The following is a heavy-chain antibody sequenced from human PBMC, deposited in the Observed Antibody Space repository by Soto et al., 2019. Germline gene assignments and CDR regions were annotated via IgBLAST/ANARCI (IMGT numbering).Heavy chain of an antibody. J-gene: IGHJ6*02. CDR3: ARNDDYGDFVGSRYYYGMDV. CDR2: ISSSSSYI. Sequence: PGGSLRLSCAASGFTFSSYSMNWVRQAPGKGLEWVSSISSSSSYIYYADSVKGRFTISRDNAKNSLYLQMNSLRAEDTAVYYCARNDDYGDFVGSRYYYGMDVWGQGTTVTVSS. CDR1: GFTFSSYS. V-gene: IGHV3-21*01. D-gene: IGHD4-17*01.